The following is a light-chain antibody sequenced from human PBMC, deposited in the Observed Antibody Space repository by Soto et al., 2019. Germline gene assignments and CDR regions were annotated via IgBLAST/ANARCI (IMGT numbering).Light chain of an antibody. CDR1: QSVDSSY. CDR2: GAY. CDR3: EHYDDSPRIFT. V-gene: IGKV3-20*01. J-gene: IGKJ3*01. Sequence: EIVLTQSPGTLSLSPGERATLSCRASQSVDSSYLAWHQQRPGQAPRLLISGAYSRAAGIPDRFTGSWSGTDVSLTSTRLEPEDFAVYYGEHYDDSPRIFTFGPGTEVYIK.